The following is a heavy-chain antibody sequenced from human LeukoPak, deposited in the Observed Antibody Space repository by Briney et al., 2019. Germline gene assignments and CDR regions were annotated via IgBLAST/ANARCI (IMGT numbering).Heavy chain of an antibody. D-gene: IGHD3-3*01. CDR3: ARVDFPYYFDY. CDR2: IYYSGST. V-gene: IGHV4-59*01. CDR1: GGSISSYY. J-gene: IGHJ4*02. Sequence: PSETLSLTCTVSGGSISSYYWSWIRQPPGKGLEWIGYIYYSGSTNYNPSLKSRVTISVDTSKNQFSLKLSSVTAADTAVYYCARVDFPYYFDYWGQGTLVTVSP.